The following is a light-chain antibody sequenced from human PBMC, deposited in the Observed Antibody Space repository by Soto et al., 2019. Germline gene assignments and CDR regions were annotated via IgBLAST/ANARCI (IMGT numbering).Light chain of an antibody. Sequence: QSVLTQPPSVSGAPGQRVTISCTGSSSNIGAGYDVHWYQQLPGTAPKLLIYGNSNRPSGVPDRFSGSKSGTSASLAITGLQAEDEADYYCQSYDSSLRKVVFDGGTKVTVL. CDR3: QSYDSSLRKVV. CDR1: SSNIGAGYD. J-gene: IGLJ2*01. CDR2: GNS. V-gene: IGLV1-40*01.